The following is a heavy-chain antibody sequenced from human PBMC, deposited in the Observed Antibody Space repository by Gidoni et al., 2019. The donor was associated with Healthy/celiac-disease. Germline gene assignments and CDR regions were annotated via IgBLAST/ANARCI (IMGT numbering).Heavy chain of an antibody. CDR3: ARHTGEGLDGSSSTHDAFDI. Sequence: YNPSLKSRVTISVDTSKNQFSLKLSSVTAADTAVYYCARHTGEGLDGSSSTHDAFDIWGQGTMVTVSS. J-gene: IGHJ3*02. V-gene: IGHV4-39*01. D-gene: IGHD6-13*01.